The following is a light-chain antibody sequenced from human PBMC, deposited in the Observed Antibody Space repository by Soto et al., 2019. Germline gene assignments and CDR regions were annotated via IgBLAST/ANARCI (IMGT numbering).Light chain of an antibody. CDR3: QTWGTGIWV. CDR2: LNSDGSH. CDR1: SGYSTYG. J-gene: IGLJ3*02. V-gene: IGLV4-69*01. Sequence: QPVLTQSPSASASLGASVKLTCTLSSGYSTYGIAWHQQQPEKGPRFLMKLNSDGSHNKGDGIPDRFSGSSSGAERYLTLSSLQLEDEADYYCQTWGTGIWVFGGGTKLTVL.